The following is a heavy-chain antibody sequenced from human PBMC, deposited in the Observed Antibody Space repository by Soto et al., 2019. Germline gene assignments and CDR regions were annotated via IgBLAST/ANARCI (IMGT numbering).Heavy chain of an antibody. CDR2: ISAYNGNT. CDR3: AAAFIAVGGTRVNWFDP. V-gene: IGHV1-18*04. J-gene: IGHJ5*02. Sequence: GASVKVSCKASCYTFASYGISWVRQAPVQGLEWMGWISAYNGNTNYAQKFQGRVPITADKSTSTAYMELSSLRSEDTAVYYCAAAFIAVGGTRVNWFDPWGQGTLVTVSS. D-gene: IGHD6-19*01. CDR1: CYTFASYG.